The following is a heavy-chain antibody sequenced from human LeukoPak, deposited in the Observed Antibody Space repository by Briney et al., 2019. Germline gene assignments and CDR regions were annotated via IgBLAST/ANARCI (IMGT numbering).Heavy chain of an antibody. CDR2: INPNSGGT. V-gene: IGHV1-2*02. CDR3: AREEMEGAHNFDY. D-gene: IGHD5-24*01. CDR1: GYTFTGYY. Sequence: ASVKVSCKASGYTFTGYYMHWVRQAPGQGLEWMGWINPNSGGTNYAQKFQGRVTMTRDTSISTAYMELSRLRSDDTAVYYCAREEMEGAHNFDYWGQGTLVTVSS. J-gene: IGHJ4*02.